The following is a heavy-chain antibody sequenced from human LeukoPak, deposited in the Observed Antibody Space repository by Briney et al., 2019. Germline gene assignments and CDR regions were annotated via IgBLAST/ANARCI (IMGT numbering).Heavy chain of an antibody. D-gene: IGHD4-17*01. CDR3: ARVVYGDSSKDFDY. Sequence: SSETLSLTCAVYGVSFSDYYWSWIRQPPGRGLEWIGEVNHGGTTNYNPSLKSRVIISADTSKNQFSLKLNSVTAADTAVYYCARVVYGDSSKDFDYWGQGTLVTVSS. CDR1: GVSFSDYY. CDR2: VNHGGTT. J-gene: IGHJ4*02. V-gene: IGHV4-34*01.